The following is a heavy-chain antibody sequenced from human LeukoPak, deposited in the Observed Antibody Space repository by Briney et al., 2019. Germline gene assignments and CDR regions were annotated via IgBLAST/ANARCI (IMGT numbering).Heavy chain of an antibody. CDR1: GGSVTSGNYY. Sequence: SQTLSLTCTVSGGSVTSGNYYWNWIRQPAGKGLEWVGRIYTNGGASYNPSLKSRVTISIDASKNQFSLKLSSVTAADTAVYYCAREPPGYWGQGILVTVSS. CDR2: IYTNGGA. V-gene: IGHV4-61*02. CDR3: AREPPGY. J-gene: IGHJ4*02.